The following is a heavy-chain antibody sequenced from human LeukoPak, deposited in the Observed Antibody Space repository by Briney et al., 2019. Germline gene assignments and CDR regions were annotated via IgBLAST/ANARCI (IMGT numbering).Heavy chain of an antibody. CDR1: GYTFTSYG. V-gene: IGHV1-18*01. J-gene: IGHJ4*02. CDR3: ARDSRITIFGVVTHFDH. D-gene: IGHD3-3*01. Sequence: ASVKVSCTASGYTFTSYGVSWVRQAPGQGLEWMGWISAYNGNTNYAQKLQGRVTMTTDTSTSTAYMELRSLRSDDTAVYYCARDSRITIFGVVTHFDHWGQGTLVTVSS. CDR2: ISAYNGNT.